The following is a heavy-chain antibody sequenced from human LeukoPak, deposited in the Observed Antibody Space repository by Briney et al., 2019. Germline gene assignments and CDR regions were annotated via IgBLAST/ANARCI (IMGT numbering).Heavy chain of an antibody. V-gene: IGHV4-4*07. J-gene: IGHJ4*02. CDR2: IYTSGST. Sequence: TPSETLSLTCTVSGGSISSYYWSWIRQPAGKGLEWIGRIYTSGSTNYDPSLKSRVTMSVDTSKNQFSLKLSSVTAADTAVYYCGGSWYEIYFDYWGQGTLVTVSS. D-gene: IGHD6-13*01. CDR1: GGSISSYY. CDR3: GGSWYEIYFDY.